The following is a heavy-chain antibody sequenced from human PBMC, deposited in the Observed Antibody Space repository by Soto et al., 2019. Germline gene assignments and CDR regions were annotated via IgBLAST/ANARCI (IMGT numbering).Heavy chain of an antibody. CDR2: IFYSGSA. D-gene: IGHD3-22*01. CDR3: ARDRGHYYDSSGPGMDV. J-gene: IGHJ6*02. Sequence: PSETLSLTCNVTGGSINSAGYYWSWIRQVPGKGLEWIGYIFYSGSAYYHPSLKSRASISVDRSKNQFSLKVNSVTAADTAVYYCARDRGHYYDSSGPGMDVWGQGTTVTVSS. CDR1: GGSINSAGYY. V-gene: IGHV4-31*03.